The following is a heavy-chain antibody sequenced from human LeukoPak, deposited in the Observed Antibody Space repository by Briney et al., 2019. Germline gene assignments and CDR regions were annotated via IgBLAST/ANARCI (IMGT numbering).Heavy chain of an antibody. CDR3: ARDLGAAGTARDAFDI. J-gene: IGHJ3*02. D-gene: IGHD6-13*01. CDR1: GFTFSSYW. CDR2: INTDGSST. V-gene: IGHV3-74*01. Sequence: GGSLRLSCAASGFTFSSYWMHWVRQATGKGLVWVSRINTDGSSTSYADSVKGRFTISRDNAKNTLYLQMNSLRAEDTAVYYCARDLGAAGTARDAFDIWGQGTMLTVSS.